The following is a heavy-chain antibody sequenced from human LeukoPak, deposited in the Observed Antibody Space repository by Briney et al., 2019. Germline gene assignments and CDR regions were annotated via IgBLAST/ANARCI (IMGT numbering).Heavy chain of an antibody. CDR2: FDPEDGET. V-gene: IGHV1-24*01. CDR3: ATNPLWFGELLYESDY. D-gene: IGHD3-10*01. J-gene: IGHJ4*02. CDR1: GYTLTQLS. Sequence: ASGRVSCKVSGYTLTQLSMQWVRQAPGKGLEWRGGFDPEDGETIYAQKFQGRVTMTEDTSTDTAYMELSSLRSEDTAVHYCATNPLWFGELLYESDYWGQGTLVTVSS.